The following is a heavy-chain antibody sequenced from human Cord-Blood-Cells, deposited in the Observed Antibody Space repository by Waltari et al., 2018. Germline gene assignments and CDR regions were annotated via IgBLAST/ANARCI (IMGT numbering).Heavy chain of an antibody. D-gene: IGHD2-2*01. Sequence: QVQLVDSGGGVVQPGRPLRLPCAASGLTLRSYAMQWVRRAPAQGLEWVAVREYDGSSKYYADCAKCQFTIARKNSKSALYLHMSSRRGEDTAVYDCASGDVIVPAATPLDDLGQGTLVTVSS. CDR2: REYDGSSK. CDR1: GLTLRSYA. CDR3: ASGDVIVPAATPLDD. J-gene: IGHJ4*02. V-gene: IGHV3-30*04.